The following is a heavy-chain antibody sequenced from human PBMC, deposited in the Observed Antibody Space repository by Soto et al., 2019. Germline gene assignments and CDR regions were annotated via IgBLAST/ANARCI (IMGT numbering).Heavy chain of an antibody. V-gene: IGHV3-21*01. CDR2: ISSSSSYI. Sequence: GGSLRLSCAASGFTFSSYSMNWVRQAPGKGLEWVSSISSSSSYIYYADSVKGRFTISRDNAKNSLYLQMNSLRAEDTAVYYCARETTSEGGSSSWTFDYWGQGTLVTVSS. D-gene: IGHD6-13*01. CDR1: GFTFSSYS. CDR3: ARETTSEGGSSSWTFDY. J-gene: IGHJ4*02.